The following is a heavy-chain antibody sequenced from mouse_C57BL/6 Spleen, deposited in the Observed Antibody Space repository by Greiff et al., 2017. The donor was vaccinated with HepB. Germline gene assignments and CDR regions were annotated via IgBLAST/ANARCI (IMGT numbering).Heavy chain of an antibody. CDR3: ARHEEGIYYDYDWYFDV. Sequence: QVHVKQSGAELVKPGASVKLSCKASGYTFTEYTIHWVKQRSGQGLEWIGWFYPGSGSIKYNEKFKDKATLTADKSSSTVYMELSRLTSEDSAVYFCARHEEGIYYDYDWYFDVWGTGTTVTVSS. J-gene: IGHJ1*03. V-gene: IGHV1-62-2*01. CDR1: GYTFTEYT. CDR2: FYPGSGSI. D-gene: IGHD2-4*01.